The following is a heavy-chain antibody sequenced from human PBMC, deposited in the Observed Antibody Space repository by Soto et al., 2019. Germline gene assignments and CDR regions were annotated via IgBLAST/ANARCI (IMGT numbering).Heavy chain of an antibody. D-gene: IGHD1-26*01. V-gene: IGHV1-8*01. CDR3: ARGLSGSALYYFDY. Sequence: ASVKVSCKASGYTFTSYDINWVRQATGQGLEWMGWMNPNSGNTGYAQKFQGRVTMTRNTSISTAYMELSSLRSEDTAVYYCARGLSGSALYYFDYWGQGTLVTVYS. CDR2: MNPNSGNT. CDR1: GYTFTSYD. J-gene: IGHJ4*02.